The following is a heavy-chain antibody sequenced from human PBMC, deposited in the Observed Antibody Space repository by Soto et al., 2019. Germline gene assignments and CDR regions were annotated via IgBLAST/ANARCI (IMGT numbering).Heavy chain of an antibody. Sequence: GASVKVSCKASGNIFTSNGFTWVRQAPGQGLEWMGWISAYNGNPNYAQNFQGRVIMTTDTSTRTDYLELRSLRSDDTAVYYCARVPHNFNWVPYGLDVWGQGTTVTVSS. V-gene: IGHV1-18*04. J-gene: IGHJ6*02. CDR2: ISAYNGNP. CDR1: GNIFTSNG. CDR3: ARVPHNFNWVPYGLDV. D-gene: IGHD7-27*01.